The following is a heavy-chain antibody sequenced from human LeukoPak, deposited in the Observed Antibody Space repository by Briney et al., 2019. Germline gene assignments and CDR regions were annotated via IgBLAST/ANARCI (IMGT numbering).Heavy chain of an antibody. CDR3: ATEPAVAATGWFDP. CDR1: GYTLTELS. CDR2: FDPEDGET. J-gene: IGHJ5*02. V-gene: IGHV1-24*01. D-gene: IGHD6-19*01. Sequence: ASVKVSCKVSGYTLTELSMHWVRQAPGKGLEWMGGFDPEDGETIYAQKFQGRVTMTEDTSTDTAYMGLSSLRSEDTAVYYCATEPAVAATGWFDPWGQGTLVTVSS.